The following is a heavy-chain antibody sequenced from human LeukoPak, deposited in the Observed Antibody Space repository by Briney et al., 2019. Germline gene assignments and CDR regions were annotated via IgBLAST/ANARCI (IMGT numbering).Heavy chain of an antibody. CDR2: ISASNGNT. J-gene: IGHJ6*03. Sequence: ASVKVSCKASGYTFTRYGISWVRQAPGQGLQWLGWISASNGNTNYAQKFRDRVTMTTDTSTSIAYMELRSLRSDDTAVYYCAREGSKRIAIFGVVTHYYYYMDVWGKGTTVTVSS. V-gene: IGHV1-18*01. CDR1: GYTFTRYG. D-gene: IGHD3-3*01. CDR3: AREGSKRIAIFGVVTHYYYYMDV.